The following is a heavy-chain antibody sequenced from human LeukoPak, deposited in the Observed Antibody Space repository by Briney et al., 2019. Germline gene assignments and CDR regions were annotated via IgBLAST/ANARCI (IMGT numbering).Heavy chain of an antibody. V-gene: IGHV4-39*07. D-gene: IGHD6-6*01. Sequence: SETLSLTCTVSGGSISSSSYYWGWIRQPPGKGLEWIGSIYYSGSTYYNPSLKSRVTISVDTSKNQFSLKLSSVTAADTAVYYCARWSSSSGYYYMDVWGKGTTVTVSS. J-gene: IGHJ6*03. CDR1: GGSISSSSYY. CDR3: ARWSSSSGYYYMDV. CDR2: IYYSGST.